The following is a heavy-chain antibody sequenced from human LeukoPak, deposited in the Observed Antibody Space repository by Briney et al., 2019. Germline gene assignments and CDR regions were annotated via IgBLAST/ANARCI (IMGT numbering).Heavy chain of an antibody. J-gene: IGHJ4*02. CDR1: GYSITSYW. Sequence: GEPLKISCNCSGYSITSYWICCVRQLPKKGLEWMGIIYPGADTRYSPSFQGQVTISADKSISTAYLQWSSLKASDTAMYYCARLYGTATHFDYWGQGTLVTVSS. V-gene: IGHV5-51*01. CDR3: ARLYGTATHFDY. CDR2: IYPGADT. D-gene: IGHD1-1*01.